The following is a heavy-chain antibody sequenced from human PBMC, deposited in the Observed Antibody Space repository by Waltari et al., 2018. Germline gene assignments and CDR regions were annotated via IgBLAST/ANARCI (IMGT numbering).Heavy chain of an antibody. D-gene: IGHD4-4*01. CDR1: GGSISSHY. CDR3: ARSGGTTVIRYWYFDL. CDR2: IYYSGIT. V-gene: IGHV4-59*11. Sequence: QVQLQESGPGLVKPSETLSLTCTVSGGSISSHYWSWIRQPPGQGLEWIGYIYYSGITNYNPSLKSRVTISVDTSKNQFSLKLSSVTAADTAVYYCARSGGTTVIRYWYFDLWGRGTLVTVSS. J-gene: IGHJ2*01.